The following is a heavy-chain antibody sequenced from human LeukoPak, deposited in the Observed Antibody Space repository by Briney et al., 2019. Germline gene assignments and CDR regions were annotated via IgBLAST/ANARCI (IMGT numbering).Heavy chain of an antibody. J-gene: IGHJ3*02. Sequence: GGSLRLSCAASGFIVSRNYMSWVRPAPGKGVEWGSVIYSGGITYYADSVKGRFTISRDNSKNTLYLQMNTLRAEDTAVYYCARGVEYSGSYYHAFDIWGQGTLVTVSS. CDR2: IYSGGIT. V-gene: IGHV3-53*01. D-gene: IGHD1-26*01. CDR1: GFIVSRNY. CDR3: ARGVEYSGSYYHAFDI.